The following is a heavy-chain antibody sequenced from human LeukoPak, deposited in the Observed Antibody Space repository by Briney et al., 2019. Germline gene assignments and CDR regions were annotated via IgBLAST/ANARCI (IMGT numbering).Heavy chain of an antibody. J-gene: IGHJ1*01. CDR2: IYRFGNT. V-gene: IGHV4-4*08. Sequence: PSETLPFTCTVSGDSISSDYWSWIRQPPGKGLEWIGYIYRFGNTDYNPSLMRRVTISLDTSKKQLSLNLTSVTAADTAVYYCAGRGQRYFRDWGQGTLVTVSS. CDR3: AGRGQRYFRD. CDR1: GDSISSDY.